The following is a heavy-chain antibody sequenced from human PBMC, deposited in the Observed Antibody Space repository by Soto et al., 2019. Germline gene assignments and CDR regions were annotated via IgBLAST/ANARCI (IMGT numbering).Heavy chain of an antibody. V-gene: IGHV5-51*01. CDR2: IYPGDSDT. J-gene: IGHJ6*02. D-gene: IGHD1-1*01. Sequence: PGESLKISCRGSGYSFTGYWIGWVRQMPGKGLEWMGIIYPGDSDTRYSPSFQGQVAISADKSISTAYLQWSSLKASDTAMYYCARTDPPRTMAGWDYYYGMDVWGQGTTVTVSS. CDR3: ARTDPPRTMAGWDYYYGMDV. CDR1: GYSFTGYW.